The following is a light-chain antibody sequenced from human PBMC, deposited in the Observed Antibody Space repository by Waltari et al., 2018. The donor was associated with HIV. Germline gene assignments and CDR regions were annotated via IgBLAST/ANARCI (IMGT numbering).Light chain of an antibody. J-gene: IGLJ1*01. CDR3: CSYAGSSTHV. CDR1: RSDVGNHHV. CDR2: EVS. V-gene: IGLV2-23*02. Sequence: QPALTQPASVSGDPGQSITNSDTGTRSDVGNHHVDSWYHQHPGKAPRRMIYEVSKRPSGVSNRFSGSKSGNTASLTISGLQAEDEADYYCCSYAGSSTHVFGTGTKVTVL.